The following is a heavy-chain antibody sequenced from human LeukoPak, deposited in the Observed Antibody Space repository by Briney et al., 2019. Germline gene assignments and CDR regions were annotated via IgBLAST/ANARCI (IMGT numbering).Heavy chain of an antibody. CDR1: GYTFTSYG. V-gene: IGHV1-18*01. CDR3: ASGSSGYGGHDASDI. CDR2: ISAYNGNT. Sequence: ASVKVSCKASGYTFTSYGISWVRQAPGQGLEWMGWISAYNGNTNYAQKFQGRVTISADKFTSTAYMDLSSLRSEDTAVYYCASGSSGYGGHDASDIWGQGTMVIVSS. D-gene: IGHD3-22*01. J-gene: IGHJ3*02.